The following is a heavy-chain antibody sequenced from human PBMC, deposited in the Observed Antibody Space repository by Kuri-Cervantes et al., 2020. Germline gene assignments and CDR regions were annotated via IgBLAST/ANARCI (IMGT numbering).Heavy chain of an antibody. CDR2: ISYDGSNK. J-gene: IGHJ6*02. CDR1: GFTFSSYG. Sequence: GGSLRLSCAASGFTFSSYGMHWVRQAPGKGLEWVAVISYDGSNKYYADSVKGRFTISRDNSKNTLYLQMNSLRAEDTAVYYCAKSDYYDFWRFHYGMDVWGPGTTVTVSS. CDR3: AKSDYYDFWRFHYGMDV. V-gene: IGHV3-30*18. D-gene: IGHD3-3*01.